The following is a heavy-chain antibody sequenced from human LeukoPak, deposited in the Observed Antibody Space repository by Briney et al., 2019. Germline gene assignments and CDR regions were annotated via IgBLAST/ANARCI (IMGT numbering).Heavy chain of an antibody. CDR1: GSTFSRYW. Sequence: PGGSLRLSCAASGSTFSRYWMHWVRHAPGKGLVWVSRVKSDGSDTIYADSVKGRFTISRDNAKNTLYLQMDSLRAEDTAVYYCTTGIGNYYYYWGQGTLDTVAS. CDR3: TTGIGNYYYY. J-gene: IGHJ4*02. CDR2: VKSDGSDT. V-gene: IGHV3-74*01. D-gene: IGHD3-10*01.